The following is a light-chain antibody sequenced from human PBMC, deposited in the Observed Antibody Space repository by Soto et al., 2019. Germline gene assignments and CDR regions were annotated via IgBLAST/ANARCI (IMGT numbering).Light chain of an antibody. J-gene: IGLJ2*01. V-gene: IGLV6-57*03. CDR3: QSHDSSNHKI. CDR2: EDS. CDR1: SGSIATNY. Sequence: NFMLAQPHSVSESPGKTVTLSCTRSSGSIATNYVQWYQQRPGSAPTIVIYEDSQRASGVSDRFSGSIDSSSNSASLTISGLKTEDEADYYCQSHDSSNHKIFGGGTKLTVL.